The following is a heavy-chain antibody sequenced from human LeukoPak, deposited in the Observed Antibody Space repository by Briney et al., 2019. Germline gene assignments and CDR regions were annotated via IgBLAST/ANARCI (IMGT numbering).Heavy chain of an antibody. D-gene: IGHD6-6*01. CDR3: AREQLGSSDFDY. J-gene: IGHJ4*02. CDR2: INPNSGGT. Sequence: ASVKVSCKASGYTFTSYYIYWVRQAPGQGLEWMGWINPNSGGTNYAQKFQGRVTMTRDTSISTAYMELSRLRSDDTAVYYCAREQLGSSDFDYRGQGTLVTVSS. CDR1: GYTFTSYY. V-gene: IGHV1-2*02.